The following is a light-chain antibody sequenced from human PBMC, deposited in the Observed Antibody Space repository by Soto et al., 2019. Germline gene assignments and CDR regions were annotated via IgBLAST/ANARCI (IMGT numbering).Light chain of an antibody. V-gene: IGKV3-15*01. CDR1: QSVGTN. Sequence: EIVMTQSPATLSVSPGVRATLSCRASQSVGTNLAWYQQKPGQAPRHLLYDASTRTTGSPARFSASGSETEFTLTSSNLPSEDFAVYDGQQSNSWPSAYTCAQANKLVIK. CDR2: DAS. CDR3: QQSNSWPSAYT. J-gene: IGKJ2*01.